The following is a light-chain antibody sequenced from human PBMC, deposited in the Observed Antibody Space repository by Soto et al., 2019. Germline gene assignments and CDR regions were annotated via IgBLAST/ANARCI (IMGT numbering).Light chain of an antibody. Sequence: IVMTQSPATLSVSPGERATLSCRASQNIYSNIACYQQRPGQAPRLLIYDASNRATGIPARFSGSGSGTDFTLTISSLEPEDFAVYYCQQRSNWPTLTFGGGTKVDIK. CDR1: QNIYSN. CDR2: DAS. J-gene: IGKJ4*01. V-gene: IGKV3-11*01. CDR3: QQRSNWPTLT.